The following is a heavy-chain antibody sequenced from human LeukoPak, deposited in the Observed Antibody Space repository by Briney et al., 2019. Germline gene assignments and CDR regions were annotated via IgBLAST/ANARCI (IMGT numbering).Heavy chain of an antibody. J-gene: IGHJ4*02. CDR1: GLTFSDYA. Sequence: GGSLRLSCEASGLTFSDYALSWVRQAPGKGLEWVAAISGSGARTYYADSLKGRFTISRDNSKNTLYFQINSLTADDTAVYYCAKAIRVEEGACWGQVTLVIVSS. CDR3: AKAIRVEEGAC. V-gene: IGHV3-23*01. D-gene: IGHD1-26*01. CDR2: ISGSGART.